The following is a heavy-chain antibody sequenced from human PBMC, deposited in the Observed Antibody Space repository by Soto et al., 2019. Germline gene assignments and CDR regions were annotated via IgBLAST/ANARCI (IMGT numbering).Heavy chain of an antibody. Sequence: GGSLRLSCAASGFTFSSYGMHWVRQAPGKGLEWVAVIWYDGSNKYYADSVKGRFTISRDNSKNTLYLQMNSLRAEDTAVYYCARELYEQQLVRWVPFDYWGQGTLVTVSS. J-gene: IGHJ4*02. CDR3: ARELYEQQLVRWVPFDY. CDR2: IWYDGSNK. D-gene: IGHD6-13*01. CDR1: GFTFSSYG. V-gene: IGHV3-33*01.